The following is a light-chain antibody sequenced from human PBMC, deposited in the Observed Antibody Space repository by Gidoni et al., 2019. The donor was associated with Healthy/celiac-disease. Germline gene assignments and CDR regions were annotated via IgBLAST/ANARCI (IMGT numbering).Light chain of an antibody. CDR2: GSS. CDR1: QSVSSN. CDR3: QQYNTWPT. J-gene: IGKJ2*01. Sequence: EIVMTQSPATLSVSPGERATLSCRASQSVSSNLAWYQQKPGQAPRLLIYGSSTRATGIPARFSGSGSGTEFTLTISSLQYEDFAFYYCQQYNTWPTFGQGTKLEIK. V-gene: IGKV3-15*01.